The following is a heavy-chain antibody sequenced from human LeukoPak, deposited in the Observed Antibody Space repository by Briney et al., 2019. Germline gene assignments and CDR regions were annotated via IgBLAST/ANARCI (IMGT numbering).Heavy chain of an antibody. Sequence: PGGSLRLSCAASGFTFSSYWMHWVRQAPGKGLVWVSLIYTDGSSTTYADSVKGRFTISRDNAKNSLHLQMDSLRAEDTAVYYCARFPNTVAGIDYWGQGTLVTVSS. CDR1: GFTFSSYW. J-gene: IGHJ4*02. V-gene: IGHV3-74*01. D-gene: IGHD6-19*01. CDR3: ARFPNTVAGIDY. CDR2: IYTDGSST.